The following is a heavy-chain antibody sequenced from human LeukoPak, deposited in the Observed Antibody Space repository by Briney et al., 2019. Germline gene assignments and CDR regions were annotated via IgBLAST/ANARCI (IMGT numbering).Heavy chain of an antibody. D-gene: IGHD3-22*01. Sequence: ASVKVSCKASGYTFTSYDINWVRQATGQGLEWMGWMNPNSGNTGYAQKFQGRVTMTRNTSISTVYMELSSLRSEDTAVYYCARLYYDSSGYYEFDYWGQGTLVTVSS. J-gene: IGHJ4*02. CDR3: ARLYYDSSGYYEFDY. CDR1: GYTFTSYD. CDR2: MNPNSGNT. V-gene: IGHV1-8*01.